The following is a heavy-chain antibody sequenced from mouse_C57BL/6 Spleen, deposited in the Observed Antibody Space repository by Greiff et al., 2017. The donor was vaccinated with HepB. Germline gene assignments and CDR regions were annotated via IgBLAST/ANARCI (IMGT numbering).Heavy chain of an antibody. D-gene: IGHD3-3*01. CDR2: IYPGDGDT. J-gene: IGHJ2*01. Sequence: QVQLQQPGPELVKPGASVKISCKASGYAFSSSWMNWVKQRPGKGLEWIGRIYPGDGDTNYNGKFKGKATLTADKSSSTAYMQLSSLTSEDSAVYFCARGDGTFDYWGQGTTLTVSS. CDR1: GYAFSSSW. V-gene: IGHV1-82*01. CDR3: ARGDGTFDY.